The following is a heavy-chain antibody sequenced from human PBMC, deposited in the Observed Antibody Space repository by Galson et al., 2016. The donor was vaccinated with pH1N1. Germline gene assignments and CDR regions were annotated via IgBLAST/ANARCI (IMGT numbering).Heavy chain of an antibody. J-gene: IGHJ4*02. CDR2: IDPRVGTT. CDR1: GYTFTTYY. CDR3: ARDLARQQDY. D-gene: IGHD1-1*01. V-gene: IGHV1-46*01. Sequence: SVKVSCKASGYTFTTYYIHWVRQAPGQGLEWLGVIDPRVGTTNYAQKFQGRLTMTSDTSTSTVSMELSSLKSDDTAVYSCARDLARQQDYWGQGTLVTVSS.